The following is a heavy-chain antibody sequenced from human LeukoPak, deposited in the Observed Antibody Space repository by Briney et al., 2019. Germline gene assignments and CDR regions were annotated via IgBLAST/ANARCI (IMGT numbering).Heavy chain of an antibody. J-gene: IGHJ4*02. CDR3: ARARYSGYDSPYYFDY. V-gene: IGHV3-53*01. CDR1: GFTVSSNY. D-gene: IGHD5-12*01. Sequence: GGSLRLSCAASGFTVSSNYMSRVRQAPGKGLEWVSVIYSGASTYYADSVKGRFTISRDNSKNTLYLQMNSLRAEDTAVYYCARARYSGYDSPYYFDYWGQGTLVTVSS. CDR2: IYSGAST.